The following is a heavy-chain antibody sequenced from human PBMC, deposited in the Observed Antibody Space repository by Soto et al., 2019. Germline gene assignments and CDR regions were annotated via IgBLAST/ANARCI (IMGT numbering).Heavy chain of an antibody. CDR3: ARPSGSYLYYFDY. D-gene: IGHD1-26*01. CDR1: GGSISSSYYC. V-gene: IGHV4-39*01. Sequence: SETLSLTCTVSGGSISSSYYCWGWIRQPPGKGLEWIGSIYYSGGTYYSPSLKSRVTMSVDTSKNQFSLKLSSVTAADTAVYYCARPSGSYLYYFDYWGQGTLVTVSS. J-gene: IGHJ4*02. CDR2: IYYSGGT.